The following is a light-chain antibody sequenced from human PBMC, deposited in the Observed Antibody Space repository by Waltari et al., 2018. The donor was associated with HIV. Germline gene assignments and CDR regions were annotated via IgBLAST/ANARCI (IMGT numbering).Light chain of an antibody. CDR3: QTWGTGIHV. CDR2: LNSDGSH. Sequence: QLVLTQSPSASASLGASVKLTCTLSRGHSSYALAWHQQQPEKGPRYLRKLNSDGSHSKGDGIPVRVSGSSSGAERYLTISSLQSEDEADYDCQTWGTGIHVFGGGTKLTVL. CDR1: RGHSSYA. J-gene: IGLJ3*02. V-gene: IGLV4-69*01.